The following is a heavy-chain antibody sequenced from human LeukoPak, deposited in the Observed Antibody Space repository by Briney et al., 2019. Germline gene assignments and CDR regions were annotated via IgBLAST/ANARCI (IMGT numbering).Heavy chain of an antibody. CDR3: ARGSGDLDY. D-gene: IGHD4-17*01. CDR2: IKQDGSEK. Sequence: GGSLRLSCAASGFTFSSFWMSWVRQAPGKGLQWVASIKQDGSEKHYVDSVKGRFTISRDNAENSLYLHMNSLRAEDTAVYYCARGSGDLDYWGQGTLVTVSS. J-gene: IGHJ4*02. V-gene: IGHV3-7*01. CDR1: GFTFSSFW.